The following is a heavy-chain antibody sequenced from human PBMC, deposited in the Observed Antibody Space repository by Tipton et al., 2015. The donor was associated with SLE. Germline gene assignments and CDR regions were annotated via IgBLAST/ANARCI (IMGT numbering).Heavy chain of an antibody. CDR3: ARDTAERVFDY. CDR2: ISSSASTI. CDR1: RFTFSSFE. Sequence: SLRLSCAASRFTFSSFEMNWFRQAPGKGLEWVSYISSSASTIFYADSVKGRFTISRDNAKNSLYLQMNSLRVEDTAVYYCARDTAERVFDYWGQGTLVTVSS. V-gene: IGHV3-48*03. D-gene: IGHD1-14*01. J-gene: IGHJ4*02.